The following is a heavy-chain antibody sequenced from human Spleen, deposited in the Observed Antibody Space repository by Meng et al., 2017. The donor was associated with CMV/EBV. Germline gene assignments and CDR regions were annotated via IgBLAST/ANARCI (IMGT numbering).Heavy chain of an antibody. CDR3: ARDGSGGNSEYYFDY. Sequence: GGSLRLSCAASGFTFSTYWMHWVRQAPGKGLVWVSRIKSDGSSTSYADSVKGRFTISRDNAKNSLYLQMNSLRAEDTAVYYCARDGSGGNSEYYFDYWGQGTLVTVSS. J-gene: IGHJ4*02. CDR1: GFTFSTYW. V-gene: IGHV3-74*01. CDR2: IKSDGSST. D-gene: IGHD4-23*01.